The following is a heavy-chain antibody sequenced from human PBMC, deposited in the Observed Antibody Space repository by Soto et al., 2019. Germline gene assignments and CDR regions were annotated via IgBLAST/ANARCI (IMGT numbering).Heavy chain of an antibody. CDR3: ARDRWQQLADY. V-gene: IGHV4-61*01. CDR1: GGSVSSGSYY. J-gene: IGHJ4*02. D-gene: IGHD6-13*01. CDR2: IYYSGST. Sequence: SETLSLTCTASGGSVSSGSYYWSWIRQPPGKGLEWIGYIYYSGSTNYNPSLKSRVTISVDTSKNQFSLKLSSVTAADTAVYYCARDRWQQLADYWGQGTLVTVSS.